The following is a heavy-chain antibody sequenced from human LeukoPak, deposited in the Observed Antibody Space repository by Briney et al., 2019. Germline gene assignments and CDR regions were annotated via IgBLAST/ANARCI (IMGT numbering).Heavy chain of an antibody. V-gene: IGHV3-30-3*01. CDR3: ARDDDSSGYFYGCFDY. J-gene: IGHJ4*02. CDR2: ISYDGSNK. D-gene: IGHD3-22*01. Sequence: GGSLTLSCAASGFTFSSYAMHWVRQAPGKGLEWVAVISYDGSNKYYADSVKGRFTISRDNSKNTLYLQMNSLRAEDTAGYYCARDDDSSGYFYGCFDYWGQGTLVTVSS. CDR1: GFTFSSYA.